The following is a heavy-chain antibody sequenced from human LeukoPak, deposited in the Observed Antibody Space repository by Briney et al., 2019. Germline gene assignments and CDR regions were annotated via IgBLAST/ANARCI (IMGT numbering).Heavy chain of an antibody. J-gene: IGHJ4*02. CDR3: AKPDFWSGFGINY. D-gene: IGHD3-3*01. Sequence: PGGSLRLSCAASGFTFTDYGMHWVRQAPGKGLEWVAFIRYDGSNKFYADSVKGRFTISRDNSKKMLYLQMNSLGAEDTAVYYCAKPDFWSGFGINYWGQGTLVTVSS. CDR2: IRYDGSNK. CDR1: GFTFTDYG. V-gene: IGHV3-30*02.